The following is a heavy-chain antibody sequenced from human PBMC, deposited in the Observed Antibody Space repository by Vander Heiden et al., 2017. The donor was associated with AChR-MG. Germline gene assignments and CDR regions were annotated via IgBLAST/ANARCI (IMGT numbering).Heavy chain of an antibody. CDR3: ARDRARKYFQH. J-gene: IGHJ1*01. CDR1: GFTLSSHY. CDR2: IYSGGST. Sequence: EVQPVVSGGGLIQPGGSLRLSCAAPGFTLSSHYMRWVRQAPGKGLEWVSVIYSGGSTYDADSVKGRFTISRDNSKNTLYLQMNSLRAEDTAVYYCARDRARKYFQHWGQGTLVTVSS. V-gene: IGHV3-53*01.